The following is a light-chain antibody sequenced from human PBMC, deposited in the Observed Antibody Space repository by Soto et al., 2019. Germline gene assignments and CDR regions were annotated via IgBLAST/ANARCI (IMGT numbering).Light chain of an antibody. CDR2: EAA. J-gene: IGKJ1*01. CDR3: QQSNNYPWT. V-gene: IGKV1-5*03. Sequence: DIQMTQSPSTLSASVGDRVTITCRASQYIPNYLAWYQQKPGEAPKLLIYEAANLESGVPSRFSGYGTRTEFTLTISSLQPDDFATYYCQQSNNYPWTFGQGTRVEI. CDR1: QYIPNY.